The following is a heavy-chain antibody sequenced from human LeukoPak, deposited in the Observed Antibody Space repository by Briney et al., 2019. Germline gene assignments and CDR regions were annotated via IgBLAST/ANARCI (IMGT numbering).Heavy chain of an antibody. CDR3: ARHSGT. D-gene: IGHD1-26*01. V-gene: IGHV4-39*01. Sequence: PSETQSLTCTVSGGFISSSYYYWGWIRQPPGKGLEWIGSIYYSGSTYYNPSLKSRVTISVDTSKNQFSLKLRSVTAADTAVYYCARHSGTWGQGTLVTVSS. CDR2: IYYSGST. J-gene: IGHJ4*02. CDR1: GGFISSSYYY.